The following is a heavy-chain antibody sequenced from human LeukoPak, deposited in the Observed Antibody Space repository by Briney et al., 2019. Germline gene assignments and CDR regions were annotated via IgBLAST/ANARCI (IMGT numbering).Heavy chain of an antibody. CDR2: ISRIGSTK. CDR3: AELGITMIGGV. J-gene: IGHJ6*04. CDR1: GFTFSDYN. Sequence: GGSLRLSCAASGFTFSDYNMRWIRQAPWKGLEWGSSISRIGSTKYYADSVKGRFTISMDNAKNSLFLQMNSLRAEDTAVYYCAELGITMIGGVWGKGTTVTISS. V-gene: IGHV3-11*04. D-gene: IGHD3-10*02.